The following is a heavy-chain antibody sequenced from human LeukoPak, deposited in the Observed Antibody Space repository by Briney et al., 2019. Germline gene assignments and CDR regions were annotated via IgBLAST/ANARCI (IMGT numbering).Heavy chain of an antibody. D-gene: IGHD3-10*01. Sequence: GESLKISCKGSGYSFTSYWISWVRQMPGKGLEWMGRIDPSDSYTKYSPSFQGHVTISADKSINTAYLQWSSLKASDTAMYYCARHDFGEFHFDYWGQGTLVTVSS. CDR1: GYSFTSYW. V-gene: IGHV5-10-1*01. CDR2: IDPSDSYT. CDR3: ARHDFGEFHFDY. J-gene: IGHJ4*02.